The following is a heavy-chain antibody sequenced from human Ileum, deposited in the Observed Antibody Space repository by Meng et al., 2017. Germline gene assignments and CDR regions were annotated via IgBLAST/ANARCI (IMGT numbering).Heavy chain of an antibody. Sequence: GESLKISCAASGFTSSVSSMHWVRQASGKGLEWVGRIHNKANSYATAYPASVKGRFTVSRDDSKNTAYLQMNSLKTEDTAVYYCVRVDWNDVDHWGQGTLVTVSS. J-gene: IGHJ5*02. CDR2: IHNKANSYAT. V-gene: IGHV3-73*01. CDR1: GFTSSVSS. CDR3: VRVDWNDVDH. D-gene: IGHD1-1*01.